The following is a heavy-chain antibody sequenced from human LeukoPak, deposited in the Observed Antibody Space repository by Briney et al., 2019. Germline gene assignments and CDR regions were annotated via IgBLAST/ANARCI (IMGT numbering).Heavy chain of an antibody. J-gene: IGHJ4*02. CDR2: IKQDGSEK. D-gene: IGHD3-22*01. CDR1: GFTFSSYW. CDR3: ARDLVVIPFDY. Sequence: GSLRLSCAASGFTFSSYWMSWVRQAPGKGREWVANIKQDGSEKYYVDSVKGRFTISRDNAKNSLYLQMNRLRAEDTAVYYCARDLVVIPFDYWGQGTLVTVSS. V-gene: IGHV3-7*01.